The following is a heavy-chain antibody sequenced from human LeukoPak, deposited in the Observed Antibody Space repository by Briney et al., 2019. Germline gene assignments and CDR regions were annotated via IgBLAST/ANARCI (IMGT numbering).Heavy chain of an antibody. V-gene: IGHV4-34*01. Sequence: KSSETLSLTCAVYGGSFSGYYWSWIRKPPGKRLEWIGEINHSGSTNYNPSLKSRVTISVDTSKNQFSLKLSSVTAADTAVYYCARGGYDRSDYWGQGTLVTVSS. CDR1: GGSFSGYY. D-gene: IGHD5-12*01. CDR3: ARGGYDRSDY. CDR2: INHSGST. J-gene: IGHJ4*02.